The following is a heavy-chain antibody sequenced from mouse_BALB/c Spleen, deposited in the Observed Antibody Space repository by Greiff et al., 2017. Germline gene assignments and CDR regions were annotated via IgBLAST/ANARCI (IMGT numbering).Heavy chain of an antibody. CDR1: GFSLSTSGMG. J-gene: IGHJ4*01. CDR2: IYWDDDK. CDR3: ARRGNPHDGYYVRAMDY. Sequence: QVTLKECGPGILQPSQTLSLTCSFSGFSLSTSGMGVSWIRQPSGKGLEWLAHIYWDDDKRYNPSLKSRLTISKDTSRNQVFLKITSVDTADTATYYCARRGNPHDGYYVRAMDYWGQGTSVTVSS. D-gene: IGHD2-3*01. V-gene: IGHV8-12*01.